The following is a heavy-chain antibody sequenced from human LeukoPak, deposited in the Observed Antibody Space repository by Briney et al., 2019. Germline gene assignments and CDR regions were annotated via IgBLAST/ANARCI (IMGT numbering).Heavy chain of an antibody. CDR1: GGSFSGYY. V-gene: IGHV4-59*01. D-gene: IGHD2-2*01. CDR3: ARLSPFNYAIRDY. CDR2: IYYSGST. Sequence: PSETLSLTCAVYGGSFSGYYWSWIRQPPGKGLEWIGYIYYSGSTNYNPSLKSRVTISVDTSKNQFSLKLSSVTAADTAVYYCARLSPFNYAIRDYWGQGTLVTVSS. J-gene: IGHJ4*02.